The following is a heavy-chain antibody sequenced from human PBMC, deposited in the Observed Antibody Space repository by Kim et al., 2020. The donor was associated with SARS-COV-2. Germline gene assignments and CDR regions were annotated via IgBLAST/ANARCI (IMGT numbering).Heavy chain of an antibody. Sequence: SVKVSCKASGFTFTSSAMQWVRQARGQRLEWIGWIVVGSGNTNYAQKFQERVTITRDMSTSTAYMELSSLRSEDTAVYYCAAGTYYYDSSGYYLLPMDVWGQGTTVTVSS. CDR1: GFTFTSSA. J-gene: IGHJ6*02. CDR3: AAGTYYYDSSGYYLLPMDV. CDR2: IVVGSGNT. V-gene: IGHV1-58*02. D-gene: IGHD3-22*01.